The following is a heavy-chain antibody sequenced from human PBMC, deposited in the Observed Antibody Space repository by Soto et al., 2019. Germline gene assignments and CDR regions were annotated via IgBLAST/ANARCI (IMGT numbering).Heavy chain of an antibody. V-gene: IGHV4-59*01. CDR1: VYSIILYD. D-gene: IGHD1-1*01. Sequence: SSTXSLTCPVAVYSIILYDLTLIGHPPGKGREWIGYIYYSGRTNYNPSLKSRVTISVDKSKNQFSLKLSSVTAADTAVYYCARRVYWAMETISSRGSYLDIWGRGALV. J-gene: IGHJ2*01. CDR2: IYYSGRT. CDR3: ARRVYWAMETISSRGSYLDI.